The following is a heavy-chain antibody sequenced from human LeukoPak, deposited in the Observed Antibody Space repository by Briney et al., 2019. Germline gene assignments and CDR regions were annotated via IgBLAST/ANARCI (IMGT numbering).Heavy chain of an antibody. J-gene: IGHJ4*02. D-gene: IGHD3-22*01. CDR2: IYYRGTT. CDR1: GGSVSSSSYY. CDR3: ARRGHRFSYYYDSSGYSG. V-gene: IGHV4-39*01. Sequence: PSETLSLTCTVSGGSVSSSSYYWGWIRQPPGKGLEWIASIYYRGTTYYNPSLKSRVTISVDTSKNQFSLKLSSVTAADTAVYYCARRGHRFSYYYDSSGYSGWGQGTLVTVSS.